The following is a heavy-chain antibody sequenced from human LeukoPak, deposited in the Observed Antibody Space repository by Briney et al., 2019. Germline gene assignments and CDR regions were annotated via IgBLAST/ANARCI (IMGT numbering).Heavy chain of an antibody. CDR3: ARAGSSSGGSYWYGMDV. CDR1: GYSISSGYY. CDR2: IYHSGST. Sequence: PSETLSLTCTVSGYSISSGYYWGWIRQPPGKGLEWIGSIYHSGSTYYNPSLKSRVTISVDTSKNQFSLKLSSVTAADTAVYYCARAGSSSGGSYWYGMDVWGQGTTVTVSS. D-gene: IGHD2-15*01. V-gene: IGHV4-38-2*02. J-gene: IGHJ6*02.